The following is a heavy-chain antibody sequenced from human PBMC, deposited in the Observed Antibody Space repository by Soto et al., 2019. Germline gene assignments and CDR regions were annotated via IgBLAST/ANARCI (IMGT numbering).Heavy chain of an antibody. J-gene: IGHJ5*02. D-gene: IGHD3-9*01. CDR2: ISAYNGNT. Sequence: GASVKVSCKASGYTFTSYGISWVRQAPGQGLEWMGWISAYNGNTNYAQKLQGRVTMTTDTSTSTAYMELRSLRSDDAAVYYCARDGLYYDILAGYPNWFDPWGQGTLVIVSS. V-gene: IGHV1-18*04. CDR1: GYTFTSYG. CDR3: ARDGLYYDILAGYPNWFDP.